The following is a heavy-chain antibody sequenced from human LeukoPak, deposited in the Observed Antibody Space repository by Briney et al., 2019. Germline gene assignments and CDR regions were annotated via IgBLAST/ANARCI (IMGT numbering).Heavy chain of an antibody. CDR3: ARSNYYGSQSEY. J-gene: IGHJ4*02. Sequence: ASVKVSCKASGYTFTSYGISWVRQAPGQGPEWMGWVNPNSGDTNYAQRFRGRVTMTRDTSINTAYMELSSLRSDDTAVYYCARSNYYGSQSEYWGQGTLVAVSS. V-gene: IGHV1-2*02. CDR1: GYTFTSYG. D-gene: IGHD3-10*01. CDR2: VNPNSGDT.